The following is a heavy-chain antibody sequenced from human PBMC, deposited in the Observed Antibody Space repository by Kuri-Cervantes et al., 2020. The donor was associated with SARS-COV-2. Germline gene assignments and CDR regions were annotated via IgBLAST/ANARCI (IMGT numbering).Heavy chain of an antibody. CDR1: GDSISDSNNW. J-gene: IGHJ4*02. Sequence: GSLRLSCAVSGDSISDSNNWWSWVRRPPGKGLEWIGEIYHSGSTNYSPSFKSRVTMSIDTSKNHFSLKLNSVTAADTAAYYCARVRYCTATNCMPFCDYWGQGTLVTVSS. V-gene: IGHV4-4*02. D-gene: IGHD2-8*02. CDR2: IYHSGST. CDR3: ARVRYCTATNCMPFCDY.